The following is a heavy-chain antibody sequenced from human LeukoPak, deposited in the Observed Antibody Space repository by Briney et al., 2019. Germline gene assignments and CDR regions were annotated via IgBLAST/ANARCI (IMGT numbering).Heavy chain of an antibody. CDR3: AREGGEHSYGRYFDY. CDR1: GFTFDDYA. J-gene: IGHJ4*02. V-gene: IGHV3-20*04. D-gene: IGHD5-18*01. Sequence: PGGSLRLSCAASGFTFDDYAMHWVRQAPGKGLEWVSGINWNGGSTGYADSVKGRFTISRDNAKNSLYLQMNSLRAEDTALYYCAREGGEHSYGRYFDYWGQGTLVTVSS. CDR2: INWNGGST.